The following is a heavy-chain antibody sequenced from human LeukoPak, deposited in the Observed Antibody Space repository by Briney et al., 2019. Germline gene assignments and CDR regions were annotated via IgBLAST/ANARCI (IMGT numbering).Heavy chain of an antibody. V-gene: IGHV4-39*07. D-gene: IGHD5-18*01. CDR1: GGSISSSSYY. CDR2: IYYSGST. Sequence: PSETLSLTCTVSGGSISSSSYYWGWIRQPPGKGLEWIGSIYYSGSTNYNPSLKSRVTISVDTSKNQFSLKLSSVTAADTAVYYCARLAGYSYGNPDLNWFDPWGQGTLSPSPQ. CDR3: ARLAGYSYGNPDLNWFDP. J-gene: IGHJ5*02.